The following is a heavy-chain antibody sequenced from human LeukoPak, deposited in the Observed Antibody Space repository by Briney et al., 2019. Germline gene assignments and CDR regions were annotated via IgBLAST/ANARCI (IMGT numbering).Heavy chain of an antibody. CDR2: VYYSGGT. CDR1: GASISIYY. Sequence: ADTQSLTCTLAGASISIYYSSWIRQPPGKGLEFIGYVYYSGGTNYNPSPKSRVIISADTYKNQFSLKLSSVTGADTAVYYCASGSMVRGVSNWYFDLWGRGTLVTVSS. D-gene: IGHD3-10*01. V-gene: IGHV4-59*07. CDR3: ASGSMVRGVSNWYFDL. J-gene: IGHJ2*01.